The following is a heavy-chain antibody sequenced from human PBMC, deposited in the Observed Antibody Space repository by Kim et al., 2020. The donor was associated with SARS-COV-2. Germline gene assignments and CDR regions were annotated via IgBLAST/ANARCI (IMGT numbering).Heavy chain of an antibody. V-gene: IGHV1-58*01. CDR1: GFTFTSSA. CDR2: IVVGSGNT. CDR3: AAGILEWLLYWYFDY. D-gene: IGHD3-3*01. J-gene: IGHJ4*02. Sequence: SVKVSCKASGFTFTSSAVQWVRQARGQRLEWIGWIVVGSGNTNYAQKFQERVTITRDMSTSTAYMELSSLRSEDTAVYYCAAGILEWLLYWYFDYWGQGTLVTVSS.